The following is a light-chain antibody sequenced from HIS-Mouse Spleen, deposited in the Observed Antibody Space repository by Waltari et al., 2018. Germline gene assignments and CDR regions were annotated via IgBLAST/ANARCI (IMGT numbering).Light chain of an antibody. CDR2: EDS. J-gene: IGLJ2*01. CDR1: QLLKKY. Sequence: SYARTEPPPAALSPGHTARITRSGDQLLKKYDDWYQQKSGQAPVLVIYEDSKLPSGIPERFSGSSSGTMATLTISGAQVEDEADYYCYSTASSGNHRVFGGGTKLTVL. V-gene: IGLV3-10*01. CDR3: YSTASSGNHRV.